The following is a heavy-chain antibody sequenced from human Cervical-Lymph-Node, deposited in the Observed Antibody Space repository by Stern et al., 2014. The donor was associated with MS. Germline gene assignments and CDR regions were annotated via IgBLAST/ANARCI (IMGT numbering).Heavy chain of an antibody. D-gene: IGHD1-26*01. J-gene: IGHJ4*02. V-gene: IGHV1-2*02. CDR1: ENTFTGYY. CDR2: INPNSGAT. CDR3: ARISLGSGIDY. Sequence: DQLVESGAEVKKPGASVKVTCKTSENTFTGYYIHWVRQAPGQGLEWMGWINPNSGATNYAQRFQDRVSLTSDTSNSLAYMELDRLTSGETAVYYCARISLGSGIDYWGQGSLVTVSS.